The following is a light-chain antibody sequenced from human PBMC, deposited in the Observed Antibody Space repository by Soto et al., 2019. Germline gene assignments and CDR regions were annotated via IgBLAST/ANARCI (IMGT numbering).Light chain of an antibody. CDR2: EVS. V-gene: IGLV2-14*01. Sequence: QSALTQPASVSGSPGQSITISCTGTSSDVGGYNYVSWYQQHPGKAPKLMIYEVSNRPSGVSNRFSGSKSGNTASLTISGLQAEDEADYYCSSYTDSSTQVFGTGTKLTVL. CDR3: SSYTDSSTQV. CDR1: SSDVGGYNY. J-gene: IGLJ1*01.